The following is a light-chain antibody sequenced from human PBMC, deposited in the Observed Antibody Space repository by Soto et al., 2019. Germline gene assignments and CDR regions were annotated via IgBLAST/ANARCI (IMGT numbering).Light chain of an antibody. CDR1: QSVNNN. Sequence: ETLMTQSPATLSVSPGERATLSCRASQSVNNNLAWYQQKLGQAPRVLIYGASNRATGIPARFSGSGSGTEFTLTISRLEPEDFAVYYCQQYGSSTYTFGQGTKVDIK. J-gene: IGKJ2*01. CDR3: QQYGSSTYT. CDR2: GAS. V-gene: IGKV3D-15*01.